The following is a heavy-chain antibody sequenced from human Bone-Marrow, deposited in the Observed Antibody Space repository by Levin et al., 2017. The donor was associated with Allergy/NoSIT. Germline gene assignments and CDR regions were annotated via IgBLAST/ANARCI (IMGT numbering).Heavy chain of an antibody. CDR1: GGSFSGYY. V-gene: IGHV4-34*01. J-gene: IGHJ3*02. CDR3: ASSVQYCSGGSCYRRSDAFDI. D-gene: IGHD2-15*01. CDR2: INHSGST. Sequence: SETLSLTCAVYGGSFSGYYWSWIRQPPGKGLEWIGEINHSGSTNYNPSLMSRVTISVDTSKNQFSLKLSSVTAADTAVYYCASSVQYCSGGSCYRRSDAFDIWGQGTMVTVSS.